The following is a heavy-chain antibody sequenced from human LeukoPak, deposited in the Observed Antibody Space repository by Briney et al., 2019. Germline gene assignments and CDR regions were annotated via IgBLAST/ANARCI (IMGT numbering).Heavy chain of an antibody. J-gene: IGHJ6*02. CDR2: INHSGST. Sequence: SETLSLTCAVYGGSFSGYYWSWIRQPPGKGLEWVGEINHSGSTNYNPSLKSRVTISVDTSKNQFSLKLSSVTAADTAVYYCARLPFRPYGMDVWGQGTTVTASS. CDR3: ARLPFRPYGMDV. CDR1: GGSFSGYY. D-gene: IGHD3-16*01. V-gene: IGHV4-34*01.